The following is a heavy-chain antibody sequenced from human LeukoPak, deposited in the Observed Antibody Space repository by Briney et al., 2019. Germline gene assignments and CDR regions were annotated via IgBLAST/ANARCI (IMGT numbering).Heavy chain of an antibody. V-gene: IGHV4-34*01. CDR2: INHSGST. D-gene: IGHD5-18*01. J-gene: IGHJ4*02. CDR3: ARNLGYSYGYGPINRAIDY. Sequence: SETLSLTCAVYGGSFSGYYWSWIRQPPGKGLEWIGEINHSGSTNYNPSLKSRVTISVDTSKNQFSLKLSSVTAADTAVYYCARNLGYSYGYGPINRAIDYWGQGTLVTVSS. CDR1: GGSFSGYY.